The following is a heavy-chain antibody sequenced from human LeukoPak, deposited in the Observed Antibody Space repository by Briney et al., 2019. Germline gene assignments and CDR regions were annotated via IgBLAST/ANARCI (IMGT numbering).Heavy chain of an antibody. CDR3: VRGYSGSFLDY. CDR2: INSDGSTA. CDR1: GFTFSSYW. J-gene: IGHJ4*02. D-gene: IGHD1-26*01. Sequence: GGSLRLSCVASGFTFSSYWMHWVRQAPGKGLVWVSRINSDGSTASYADSVKGRFTISRDNAKNTLSLQMSSLRAEDTAVYYCVRGYSGSFLDYWGQGTLVTVSS. V-gene: IGHV3-74*01.